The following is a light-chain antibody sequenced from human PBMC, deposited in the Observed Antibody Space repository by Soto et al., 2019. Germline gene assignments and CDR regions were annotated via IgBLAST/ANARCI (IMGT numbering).Light chain of an antibody. Sequence: DVVVTQSPLSLSVTLGQPASISCRCSQSLVYSDGRTYLTWFHQRPGQSPRRLIYKVSNVDSGVPDRFSGSGSGTDFTLKISRVQAEDVGLYYCLQGTHVPFIFGQGTRLEIK. CDR2: KVS. CDR3: LQGTHVPFI. J-gene: IGKJ5*01. V-gene: IGKV2-30*01. CDR1: QSLVYSDGRTY.